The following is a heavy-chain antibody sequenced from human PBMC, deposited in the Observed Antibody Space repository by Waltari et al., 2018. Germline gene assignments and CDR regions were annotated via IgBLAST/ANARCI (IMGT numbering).Heavy chain of an antibody. Sequence: EVQLVESGGDLVQPGGSLRRSCTVSGLSSSWLDWVRQAPGKGLVWVARVKNDGTMITYADAVRGRFTVSRDSAKKTFYLQMNSLRGEDTAVYYCSTNPPGNWGQGTLVTVSS. J-gene: IGHJ4*02. CDR1: GLSSSW. V-gene: IGHV3-74*01. CDR2: VKNDGTMI. CDR3: STNPPGN.